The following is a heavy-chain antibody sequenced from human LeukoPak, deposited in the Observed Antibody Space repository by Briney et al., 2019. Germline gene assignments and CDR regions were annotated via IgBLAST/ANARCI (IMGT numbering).Heavy chain of an antibody. D-gene: IGHD3-3*01. CDR2: MNPNSGNT. CDR1: GYTFTSCD. J-gene: IGHJ6*02. Sequence: ASVKVSCKASGYTFTSCDINWVRQATGQGLEWMGWMNPNSGNTGYAQKFQGRVTMTRNTSISTAYMELSSLRSEDTAVYYCARGGITIFGVVIIGYYYYGMDVWGQGTTATVSS. V-gene: IGHV1-8*01. CDR3: ARGGITIFGVVIIGYYYYGMDV.